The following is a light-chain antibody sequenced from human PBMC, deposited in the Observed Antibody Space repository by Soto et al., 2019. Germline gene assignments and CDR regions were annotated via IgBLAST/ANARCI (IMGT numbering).Light chain of an antibody. V-gene: IGKV1-5*03. Sequence: DIQMTQSPSTLSASVGDRVTITCRASQRISSWLAWYQQKPGKAPKRLIYKPLSLESGVPSRFSGSGSGTAITLTISILQPDDFATYYSQQDNSYSRYTFGQRTKLEIK. CDR1: QRISSW. CDR2: KPL. CDR3: QQDNSYSRYT. J-gene: IGKJ2*01.